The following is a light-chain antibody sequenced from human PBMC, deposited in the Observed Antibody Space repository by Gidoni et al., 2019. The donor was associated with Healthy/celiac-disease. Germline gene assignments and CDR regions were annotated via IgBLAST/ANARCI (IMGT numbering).Light chain of an antibody. J-gene: IGKJ5*01. CDR2: VAS. V-gene: IGKV3-20*01. CDR3: QQYGGSPPVT. Sequence: EIVLTQSPETLSLSPGERATLSCSASQSVSANYLVWYQHKPGQPPGFPLYVASNRATGVPGRFSGSGSGTDFTLTISSLEPEDFGVYYCQQYGGSPPVTFGQGTRLEIK. CDR1: QSVSANY.